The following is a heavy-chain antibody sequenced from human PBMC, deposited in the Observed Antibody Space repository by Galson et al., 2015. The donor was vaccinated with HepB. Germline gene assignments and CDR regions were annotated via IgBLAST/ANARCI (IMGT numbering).Heavy chain of an antibody. V-gene: IGHV4-39*01. Sequence: SETLSLTCTVSGGSISSSNFYWGWIRQPPGKGLEWIGSIYYSGTTYYNPPLKSRVTISVDTSKNQFSLKLSSVTAADTTVYYCARLEMATPGSRWFDPWGQGTLVTVSS. CDR1: GGSISSSNFY. D-gene: IGHD5-24*01. CDR3: ARLEMATPGSRWFDP. J-gene: IGHJ5*02. CDR2: IYYSGTT.